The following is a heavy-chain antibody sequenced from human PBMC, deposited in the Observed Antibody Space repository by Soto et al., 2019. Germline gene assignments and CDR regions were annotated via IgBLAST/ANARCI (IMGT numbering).Heavy chain of an antibody. V-gene: IGHV3-7*01. CDR2: LNPDGSVT. J-gene: IGHJ4*02. D-gene: IGHD3-16*01. CDR1: GLAFSTSW. Sequence: EVQLVESGGGLVQPGGSLRLSCGASGLAFSTSWMAWVRQAPGQGLEWVAELNPDGSVTTYVDAVRGRVTISRDNAKNSVYLQMNSLRVEDTAIYYCARDPYFGAIDYWGRGTLVTVSP. CDR3: ARDPYFGAIDY.